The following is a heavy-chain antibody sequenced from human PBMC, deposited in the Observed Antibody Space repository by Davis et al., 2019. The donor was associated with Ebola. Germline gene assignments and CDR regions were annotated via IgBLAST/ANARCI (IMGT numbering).Heavy chain of an antibody. Sequence: MPGGSLRLSCTVSGGSISSYYWSWIRQPPGKGLEWIGYIYKGESTNYNPSLKSRVTISVDTSKNQFSLKLSSVTAADTAVYYCASLFAYCSGGSCRDYWGQGTLVTVSS. J-gene: IGHJ4*02. CDR2: IYKGEST. D-gene: IGHD2-15*01. CDR3: ASLFAYCSGGSCRDY. CDR1: GGSISSYY. V-gene: IGHV4-59*12.